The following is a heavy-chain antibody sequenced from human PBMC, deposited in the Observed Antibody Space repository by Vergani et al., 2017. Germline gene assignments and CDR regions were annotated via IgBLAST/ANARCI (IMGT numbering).Heavy chain of an antibody. J-gene: IGHJ6*02. Sequence: QVQLVQSGAEVKKPGSSVKVSCKASGGTFSSYTISWVRQAPGQGLEWRGRIIPILGIVNYAQKFQGRVTITADKSTSTAYMELSSLRSEDTAVYYCAGYGSGSYYDDGMDVWGQGTTVTVSS. CDR2: IIPILGIV. CDR1: GGTFSSYT. D-gene: IGHD3-10*01. V-gene: IGHV1-69*02. CDR3: AGYGSGSYYDDGMDV.